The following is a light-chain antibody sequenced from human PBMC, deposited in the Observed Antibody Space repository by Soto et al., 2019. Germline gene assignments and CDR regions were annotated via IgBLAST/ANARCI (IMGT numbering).Light chain of an antibody. Sequence: EIVMTQSPVALSVSPGESAALSCRASQSVGRNFAWYQQRPGQAPRVLIYGTSTRATGVPARFSGSGSGTDFTLTISSLLSEDVAVYYCQQYNKWPYTFGQGTRLAIK. CDR2: GTS. CDR3: QQYNKWPYT. J-gene: IGKJ2*01. CDR1: QSVGRN. V-gene: IGKV3-15*01.